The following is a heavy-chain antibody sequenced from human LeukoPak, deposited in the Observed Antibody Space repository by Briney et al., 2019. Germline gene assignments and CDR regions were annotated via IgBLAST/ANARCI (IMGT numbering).Heavy chain of an antibody. D-gene: IGHD1-26*01. J-gene: IGHJ5*02. V-gene: IGHV3-23*01. CDR3: AKDRFKSGSYIASNWFDP. CDR2: LSGNGNSA. CDR1: GFTFSSYS. Sequence: HTGGSLRLSCAASGFTFSSYSMNWVRQAPGKGLEWVSGLSGNGNSANYADSVRGRFTISRDNSKSTLYLQMNSLRAEDTAVYYCAKDRFKSGSYIASNWFDPWGQGTLVIVSS.